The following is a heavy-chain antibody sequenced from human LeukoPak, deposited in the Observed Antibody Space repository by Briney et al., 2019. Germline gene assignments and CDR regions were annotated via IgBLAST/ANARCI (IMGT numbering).Heavy chain of an antibody. D-gene: IGHD6-19*01. J-gene: IGHJ4*02. V-gene: IGHV3-48*04. CDR3: ARDGMYSSGWYSDY. CDR2: ISRSRTTI. CDR1: GFTLSSYN. Sequence: GGSLRLSCAASGFTLSSYNINWVRQAPGKGLEWVSYISRSRTTISYADSVKGRFTISRDNARNSLYLQMNSLRAEDTAVYYCARDGMYSSGWYSDYWGQGTLVTVSS.